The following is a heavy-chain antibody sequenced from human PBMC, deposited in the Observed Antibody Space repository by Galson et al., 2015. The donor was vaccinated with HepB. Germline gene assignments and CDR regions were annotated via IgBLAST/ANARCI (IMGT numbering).Heavy chain of an antibody. V-gene: IGHV3-30*18. Sequence: SLRLSCAASGFTLSDYGMHWVRQAPGKGLEWVALISYDGNTKYYADSVKGRFTISRDNSKNTLYLQMSSLRAEDTAVYYCAKDYYDTSGLSDYWGQGTLVTVSS. CDR2: ISYDGNTK. CDR3: AKDYYDTSGLSDY. D-gene: IGHD3-22*01. J-gene: IGHJ4*02. CDR1: GFTLSDYG.